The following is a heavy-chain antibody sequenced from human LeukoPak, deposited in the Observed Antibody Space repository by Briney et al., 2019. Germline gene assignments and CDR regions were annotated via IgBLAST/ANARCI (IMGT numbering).Heavy chain of an antibody. Sequence: SETLSLTCTVSGGSISSHYWSWIRRPPGKGLEWIAYIHASGPTNYNPSLKSRITTLVDTSKNQFSLKLSSVTAADTAVYYCARHDAGIAARPFDNWGQGTLVTVSS. CDR3: ARHDAGIAARPFDN. CDR1: GGSISSHY. D-gene: IGHD6-6*01. CDR2: IHASGPT. V-gene: IGHV4-4*09. J-gene: IGHJ4*02.